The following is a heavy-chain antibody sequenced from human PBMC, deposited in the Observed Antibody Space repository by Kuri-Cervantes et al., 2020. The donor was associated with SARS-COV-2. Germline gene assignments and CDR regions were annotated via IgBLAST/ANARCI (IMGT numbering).Heavy chain of an antibody. CDR3: ALDPGDPWRDGYYYGMDV. V-gene: IGHV4-39*07. J-gene: IGHJ6*02. Sequence: SETLSFTCTVSGGSISSSSYYWGWIRQPPGKGLEWIGSIYYSGSTYYNPSLKSRVTISVDTSKNQFSLKLSSVTAADTAVYYCALDPGDPWRDGYYYGMDVWGQGTTVTVSS. CDR1: GGSISSSSYY. D-gene: IGHD3-16*01. CDR2: IYYSGST.